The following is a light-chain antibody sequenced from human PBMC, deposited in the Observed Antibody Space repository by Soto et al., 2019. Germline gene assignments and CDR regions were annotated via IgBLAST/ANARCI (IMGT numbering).Light chain of an antibody. CDR3: LLSYGGAAV. Sequence: QAVVTQEPSLTVSPGGTVTLTCGSSTGAVTSGHYPYWFQQKPGQAPRIVIYDTSNKHSWTPARFSGSLLGGKAALTLAGAQPEDAAEYYCLLSYGGAAVFGGGTQLTVL. CDR2: DTS. CDR1: TGAVTSGHY. J-gene: IGLJ7*01. V-gene: IGLV7-46*01.